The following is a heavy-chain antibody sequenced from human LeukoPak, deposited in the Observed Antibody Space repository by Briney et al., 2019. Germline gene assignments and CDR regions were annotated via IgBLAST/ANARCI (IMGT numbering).Heavy chain of an antibody. Sequence: ASVKVSCKASGYTFTSYGISWVRPAPGQGLEWMGWISAYNGNTNYAQKLQGRVTMTTDTSTSTAYMELRSLRSDDTAVYYCARDRYYDSSGYSGYWGQGTLVTVSS. J-gene: IGHJ4*02. CDR1: GYTFTSYG. V-gene: IGHV1-18*01. CDR3: ARDRYYDSSGYSGY. D-gene: IGHD3-22*01. CDR2: ISAYNGNT.